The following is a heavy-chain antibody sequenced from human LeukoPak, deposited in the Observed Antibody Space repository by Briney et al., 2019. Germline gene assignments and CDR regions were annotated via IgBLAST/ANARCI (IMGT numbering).Heavy chain of an antibody. CDR1: GFTFSSYA. Sequence: GGSLRLSCAASGFTFSSYAMSWVRQAPGKGLEWVSAISGSGGSTYYADSVKGRFTISRDNSKNTLYLQMNSLRAEDTAVYYCAKGGYSSSPRVYYYYYMDVWGKGTTVTVSS. V-gene: IGHV3-23*01. CDR3: AKGGYSSSPRVYYYYYMDV. D-gene: IGHD6-6*01. CDR2: ISGSGGST. J-gene: IGHJ6*03.